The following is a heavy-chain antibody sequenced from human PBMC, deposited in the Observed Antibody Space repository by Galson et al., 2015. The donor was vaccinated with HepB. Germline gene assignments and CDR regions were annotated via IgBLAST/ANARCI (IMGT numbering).Heavy chain of an antibody. D-gene: IGHD1-26*01. J-gene: IGHJ3*02. CDR3: ARRGGGSYSAFDI. CDR1: GYSFTSYW. CDR2: MYPSDSDT. Sequence: QFGAEGKKPGESLRISCKGSGYSFTSYWISWVRQMPGKGLEWMGRMYPSDSDTRYNPSFKGQVTISADKSISTAYLQWSSLKASDTAMYYCARRGGGSYSAFDIWGQGTMVTVSS. V-gene: IGHV5-51*01.